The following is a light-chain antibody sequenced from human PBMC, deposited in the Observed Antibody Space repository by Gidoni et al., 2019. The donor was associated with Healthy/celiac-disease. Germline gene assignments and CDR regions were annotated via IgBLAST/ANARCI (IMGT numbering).Light chain of an antibody. Sequence: IVLTQSPGTLSLSPGERATLSCRASQSVSSSYLAWYHQKPGQAPRLLIYGASSRATGIPDRFSGSGSGTDFTLTISRLEPEDFAVYYCHQYGSSPLTFGGGTKVEIK. CDR1: QSVSSSY. CDR3: HQYGSSPLT. V-gene: IGKV3-20*01. CDR2: GAS. J-gene: IGKJ4*01.